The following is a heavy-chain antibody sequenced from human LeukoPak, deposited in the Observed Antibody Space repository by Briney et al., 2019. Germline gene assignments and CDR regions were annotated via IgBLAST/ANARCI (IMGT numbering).Heavy chain of an antibody. CDR1: GFNCNNHA. J-gene: IGHJ3*01. V-gene: IGHV3-48*04. CDR2: ISISSTSI. D-gene: IGHD6-13*01. CDR3: ARDNLAAVGDDNFDL. Sequence: GGSLRLSCAASGFNCNNHAMNWVRQAPGKGLEWISYISISSTSIYYADSVKGRFTISRDIAKNSLYLQMNSLRAEDTAMYYCARDNLAAVGDDNFDLWGQGTMVTVSS.